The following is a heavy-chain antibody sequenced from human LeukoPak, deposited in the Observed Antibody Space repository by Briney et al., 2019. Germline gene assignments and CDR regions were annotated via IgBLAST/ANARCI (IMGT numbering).Heavy chain of an antibody. V-gene: IGHV3-48*03. Sequence: PGGSLRLSCAASGFTFSSYEMNWVRQAPGKGLEWVSYISTSGSTIYYADSVKGRFTIYRDNAKNSLYLQMNSLRAEDTAVYYCARRGSYPDYWGQGTLVTVSS. D-gene: IGHD1-26*01. CDR3: ARRGSYPDY. J-gene: IGHJ4*02. CDR1: GFTFSSYE. CDR2: ISTSGSTI.